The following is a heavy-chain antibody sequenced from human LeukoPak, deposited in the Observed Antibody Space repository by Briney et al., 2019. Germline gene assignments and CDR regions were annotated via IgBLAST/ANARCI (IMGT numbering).Heavy chain of an antibody. CDR3: AREAVLDPVTGLRVHFDY. D-gene: IGHD5/OR15-5a*01. Sequence: SETLSLTCTVSGGSIRSSYYYWGWIRQPPGKGLEWIGSIYDSGSTYYNPSLKSRVTISVDTSKNQFSLKLNSVTAADTAVYYCAREAVLDPVTGLRVHFDYWGQGALVTVSS. CDR1: GGSIRSSYYY. J-gene: IGHJ4*02. CDR2: IYDSGST. V-gene: IGHV4-39*02.